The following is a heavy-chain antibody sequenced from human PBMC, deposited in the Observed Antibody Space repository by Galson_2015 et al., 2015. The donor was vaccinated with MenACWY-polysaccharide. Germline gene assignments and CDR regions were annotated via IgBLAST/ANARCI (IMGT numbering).Heavy chain of an antibody. V-gene: IGHV1-69*06. J-gene: IGHJ4*02. D-gene: IGHD3-10*01. Sequence: SVKVSCKASGGSFSSFGVSWVRQAPGQGLEWMGGIIPVFETSTYAQKFQGRVTISADKSTTTTFMEVTSLTSEDTAVYHCARVPFRELTMVRGPLDYWGQGTPVTVSS. CDR2: IIPVFETS. CDR3: ARVPFRELTMVRGPLDY. CDR1: GGSFSSFG.